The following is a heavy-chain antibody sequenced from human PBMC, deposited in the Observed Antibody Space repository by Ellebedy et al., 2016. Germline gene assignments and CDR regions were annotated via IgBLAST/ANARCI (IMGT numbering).Heavy chain of an antibody. Sequence: GESLKISCAASGFTFSSYGMHWVRQAPGKGLEWVAVISYDGSHKYYADSVKGRFTISRDNSKNTLYLQMNSLRAEDTAVFYCARAEVGYCGSTSCHLDFWGQGTLVTVSS. D-gene: IGHD2-2*01. CDR1: GFTFSSYG. CDR3: ARAEVGYCGSTSCHLDF. J-gene: IGHJ4*02. V-gene: IGHV3-30*03. CDR2: ISYDGSHK.